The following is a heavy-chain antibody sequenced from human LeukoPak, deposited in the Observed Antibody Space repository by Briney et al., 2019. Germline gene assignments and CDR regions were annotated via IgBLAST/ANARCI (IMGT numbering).Heavy chain of an antibody. Sequence: SETLSLTCPVSGYSISSGYYWGWIPQPPRKGLEWIGSIYHNGSTYYNPSLKSRVTISVDTSKNQFSLNLSSVTAADTAVYYCVYAFDIWGQGTMVTVSS. CDR3: VYAFDI. J-gene: IGHJ3*02. CDR2: IYHNGST. V-gene: IGHV4-38-2*01. CDR1: GYSISSGYY.